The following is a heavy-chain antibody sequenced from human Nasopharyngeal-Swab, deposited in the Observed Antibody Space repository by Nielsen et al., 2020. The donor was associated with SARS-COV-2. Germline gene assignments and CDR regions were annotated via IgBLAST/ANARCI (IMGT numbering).Heavy chain of an antibody. J-gene: IGHJ6*02. CDR3: AADIVVLPAVNLGDYYALDV. CDR1: GFTFSSYA. CDR2: IWYIGDNK. D-gene: IGHD2-2*01. V-gene: IGHV3-33*01. Sequence: GGSLRLSCAESGFTFSSYAMHWVRQAPGKGLEWVALIWYIGDNKYYADSVKGRFTISRDNSKNTLYLQMNSLRAEDTAVYYCAADIVVLPAVNLGDYYALDVWGPGTTVTVSS.